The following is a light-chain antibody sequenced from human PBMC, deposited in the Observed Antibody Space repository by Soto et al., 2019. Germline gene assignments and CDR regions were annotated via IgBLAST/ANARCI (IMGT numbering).Light chain of an antibody. Sequence: QSVLTQPASVSGSPGQSITISCTGTSSDIGGYKYVSWYQQHPGKAPKLMTFEVSNRPSGVSNRFSGSKSGNTASLTISGLQADDEADYYCSSYTSSGTLVVFGGGTKVTVL. CDR3: SSYTSSGTLVV. CDR2: EVS. V-gene: IGLV2-14*01. CDR1: SSDIGGYKY. J-gene: IGLJ2*01.